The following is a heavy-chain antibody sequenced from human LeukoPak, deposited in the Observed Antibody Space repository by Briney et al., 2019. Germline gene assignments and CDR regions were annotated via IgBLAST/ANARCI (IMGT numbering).Heavy chain of an antibody. D-gene: IGHD6-19*01. CDR3: ARYSSGWYDAFDI. V-gene: IGHV1-2*02. J-gene: IGHJ3*02. CDR2: INPNSGGT. CDR1: GYTFTGFF. Sequence: GASVKVSCKASGYTFTGFFIHWVRQAPGQGLEWMGWINPNSGGTNYAQKFQGRVTMTRDTSISTAYMELSRLRSDDTAVYYCARYSSGWYDAFDIWGQGTMVTVSS.